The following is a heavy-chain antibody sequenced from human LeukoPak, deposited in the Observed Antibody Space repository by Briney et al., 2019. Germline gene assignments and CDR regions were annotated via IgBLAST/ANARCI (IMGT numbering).Heavy chain of an antibody. Sequence: GGSLRLSCAASGFTFSNAWMSWVRQAPGKGLEWVGRIKSKTDGGTTDYAAPVKGRFTISRDDSKNTLYLQMNSLKIEDTAVYYCTSTIFGVVIDYWGQGTLVTVSS. D-gene: IGHD3-3*01. CDR1: GFTFSNAW. J-gene: IGHJ4*02. V-gene: IGHV3-15*01. CDR3: TSTIFGVVIDY. CDR2: IKSKTDGGTT.